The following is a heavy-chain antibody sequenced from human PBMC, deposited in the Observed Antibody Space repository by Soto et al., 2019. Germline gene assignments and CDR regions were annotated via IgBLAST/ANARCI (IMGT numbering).Heavy chain of an antibody. CDR2: ISGDDGRI. CDR3: ARDSGWVSTN. J-gene: IGHJ4*02. CDR1: GFTFSDAW. Sequence: LRLSCAASGFTFSDAWMSWVRQAPGKGLEWVSGISGDDGRIYYADSVKGRFTISRDKSENTVFLQMSSLRAEDTAVYYCARDSGWVSTNWGQGTLVTVSS. D-gene: IGHD2-8*01. V-gene: IGHV3-23*01.